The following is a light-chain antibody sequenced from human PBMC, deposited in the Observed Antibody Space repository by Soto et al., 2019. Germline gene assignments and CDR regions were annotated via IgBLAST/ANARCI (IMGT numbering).Light chain of an antibody. CDR1: QSISTY. J-gene: IGKJ5*01. Sequence: DIQLTQSPSPLSASVGDRVAITCLASQSISTYLNWYQQKPGKAPKVLSYAASNLQSGVPPRFSGSGSGTDFTLTISSLQPEDVATYFCRQSYRTPITFGQGTRLEIK. CDR3: RQSYRTPIT. V-gene: IGKV1-39*01. CDR2: AAS.